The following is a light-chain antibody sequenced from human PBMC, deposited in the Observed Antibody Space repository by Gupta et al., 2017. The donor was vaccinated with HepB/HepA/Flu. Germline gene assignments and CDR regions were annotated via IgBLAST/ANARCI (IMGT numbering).Light chain of an antibody. CDR2: NTN. CDR3: LLDYSAARV. J-gene: IGLJ2*01. Sequence: QAVVTQEPSLTVSPGGTVTLTCGSNTGAVTNGHYPYWFQQKPGQVPRILIYNTNNKPSWTPGRFSGSLLGDKAALTLTGAQPEDEADYYCLLDYSAARVFGGGTKLTVL. CDR1: TGAVTNGHY. V-gene: IGLV7-46*01.